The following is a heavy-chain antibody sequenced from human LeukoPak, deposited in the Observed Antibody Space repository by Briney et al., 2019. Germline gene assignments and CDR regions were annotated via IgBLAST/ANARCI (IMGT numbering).Heavy chain of an antibody. CDR3: NLFGLRYFDWFDY. Sequence: GGSLRLSCTASGFSFGDYGMSWLRQAPGKGLEWVGFIRSKVYGGTTEYAASVKGRFIISRDESKSIAYLQMNSLKIEDTAVYYCNLFGLRYFDWFDYWGQGTLVTVSS. V-gene: IGHV3-49*03. CDR1: GFSFGDYG. D-gene: IGHD3-9*01. J-gene: IGHJ5*01. CDR2: IRSKVYGGTT.